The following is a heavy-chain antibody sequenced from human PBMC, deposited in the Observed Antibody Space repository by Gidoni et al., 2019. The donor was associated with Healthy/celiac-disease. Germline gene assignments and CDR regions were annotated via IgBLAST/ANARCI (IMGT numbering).Heavy chain of an antibody. Sequence: EVQLVESGGGLVKPGGSLRLSCAASGFPFSSYSMNWVRQAPGKGLEWVSSISSSSSYIYYADSVKGRFTISRDNAKNSLYLQMNSLRAEDTAVYYCARDSYSSPGDFDYWGQGTLVTVSS. CDR2: ISSSSSYI. V-gene: IGHV3-21*01. J-gene: IGHJ4*02. CDR1: GFPFSSYS. D-gene: IGHD6-19*01. CDR3: ARDSYSSPGDFDY.